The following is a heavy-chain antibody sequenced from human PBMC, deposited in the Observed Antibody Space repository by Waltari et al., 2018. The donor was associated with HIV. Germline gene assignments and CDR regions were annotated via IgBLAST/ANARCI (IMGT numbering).Heavy chain of an antibody. CDR3: AKSIAVAGPQFFYGMDV. Sequence: EAQLLESGGGLVQRGGSMRLSCAGSGFTFSNYAMSWGRQTPGKGLEWVSVISGSGGRTYSADSVKGRFTISRDNSKNTLYLQMNSLRAEDTAVYYCAKSIAVAGPQFFYGMDVWGHGTTVTVSS. CDR1: GFTFSNYA. J-gene: IGHJ6*02. V-gene: IGHV3-23*01. CDR2: ISGSGGRT. D-gene: IGHD6-19*01.